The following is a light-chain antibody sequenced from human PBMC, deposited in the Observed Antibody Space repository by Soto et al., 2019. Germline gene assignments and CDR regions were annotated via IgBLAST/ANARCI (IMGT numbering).Light chain of an antibody. CDR1: QRIRTS. CDR3: QQSYSVPPT. CDR2: DAS. Sequence: QMTQSPSSLSESVGDRVTSTCRASQRIRTSLNWYQQKPGKAPKFLIYDASSLQSEVPSRFSGSGSGTDFTLTISNLQPEDFATYYCQQSYSVPPTFGQGTKLEI. V-gene: IGKV1-39*01. J-gene: IGKJ2*01.